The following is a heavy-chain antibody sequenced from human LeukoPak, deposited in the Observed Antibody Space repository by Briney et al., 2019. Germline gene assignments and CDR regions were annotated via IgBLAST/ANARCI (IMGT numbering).Heavy chain of an antibody. CDR3: AKEGSADCSSTSCRSEYYFDY. J-gene: IGHJ4*02. Sequence: GGSLRLSCAASGFTVSSNYMSWVRQAPGKGLEWVSVIYSCGSTYYADSVKGRFTISRDNSKNTLYLQMNSLRAEDTAVYYCAKEGSADCSSTSCRSEYYFDYWGQGTLVTVSS. CDR1: GFTVSSNY. V-gene: IGHV3-66*03. CDR2: IYSCGST. D-gene: IGHD2-2*01.